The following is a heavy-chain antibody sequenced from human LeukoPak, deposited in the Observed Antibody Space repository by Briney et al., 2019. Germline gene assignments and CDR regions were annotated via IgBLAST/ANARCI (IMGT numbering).Heavy chain of an antibody. J-gene: IGHJ3*02. CDR1: GFTFRDYY. V-gene: IGHV3-11*01. Sequence: PGGSLRLSCAASGFTFRDYYMSWIRQAPGKGLEWVSYIRSSGSTIYYAESVKGRFTISRDNAKNSLYLQMNSLRAEDTAVYYCARSEGYVWGSYRSPGDAFDIWGQGTMVTVSS. D-gene: IGHD3-16*02. CDR3: ARSEGYVWGSYRSPGDAFDI. CDR2: IRSSGSTI.